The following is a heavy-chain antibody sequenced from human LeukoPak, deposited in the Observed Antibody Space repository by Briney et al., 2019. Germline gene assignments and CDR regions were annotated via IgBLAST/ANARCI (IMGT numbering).Heavy chain of an antibody. Sequence: SQTLSLTCTVSGGSISSGGYCWSWIRQHPGKGLEWIGYIYYSGSTYYNPSLKSRVTISVDTSKNQFSLKLSSVTAADTAVYYCARLVEMAYVDYWGQGTLVTVSS. CDR2: IYYSGST. J-gene: IGHJ4*02. CDR3: ARLVEMAYVDY. D-gene: IGHD5-24*01. CDR1: GGSISSGGYC. V-gene: IGHV4-31*03.